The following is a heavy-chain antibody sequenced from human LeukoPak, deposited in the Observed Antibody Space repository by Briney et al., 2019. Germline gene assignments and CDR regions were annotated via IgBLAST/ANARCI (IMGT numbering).Heavy chain of an antibody. V-gene: IGHV3-9*01. CDR3: AKGGRFWELFCLDY. J-gene: IGHJ4*02. Sequence: GRSLRLSCAASGFTFDDYAMHWARQAPGKGLEGVSGISCNSGRIPYPHSVKRRFTISRDNAKNSLYLQMNSLRAEDTALYYCAKGGRFWELFCLDYWGQVTLVTFSS. CDR2: ISCNSGRI. CDR1: GFTFDDYA. D-gene: IGHD3-10*01.